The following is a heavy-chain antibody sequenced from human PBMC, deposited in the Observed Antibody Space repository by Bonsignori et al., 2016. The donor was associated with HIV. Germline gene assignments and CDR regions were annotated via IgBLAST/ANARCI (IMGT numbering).Heavy chain of an antibody. CDR2: ISGSGIGA. V-gene: IGHV3-23*01. CDR3: VKNQELNMIVVLMSGGFDF. J-gene: IGHJ6*02. D-gene: IGHD3-22*01. Sequence: VRQAPGKGLEWVSSISGSGIGAHYADSVKGRFTISRDNAMNTLILQMNNLRVDDTAVYYCVKNQELNMIVVLMSGGFDFWGQGTTVTVSS.